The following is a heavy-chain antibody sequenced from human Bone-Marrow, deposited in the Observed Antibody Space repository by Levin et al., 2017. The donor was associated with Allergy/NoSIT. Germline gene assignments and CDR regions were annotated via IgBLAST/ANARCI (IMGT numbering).Heavy chain of an antibody. V-gene: IGHV1-18*01. CDR1: GYTFSSYG. J-gene: IGHJ3*02. CDR2: ISNYQRNT. CDR3: TRDLVLDGFDI. D-gene: IGHD3-10*01. Sequence: GASVKVSCKASGYTFSSYGISWVRQAPGQGLEWVGRISNYQRNTNYADKFQGRVTITTDTSTSTTYIELRSLKSDDTAIYYCTRDLVLDGFDIWGLGTMVTVSS.